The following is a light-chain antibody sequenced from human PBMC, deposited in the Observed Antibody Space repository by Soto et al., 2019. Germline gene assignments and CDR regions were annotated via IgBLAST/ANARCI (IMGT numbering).Light chain of an antibody. J-gene: IGKJ1*01. CDR2: GAS. V-gene: IGKV3D-20*02. Sequence: EIVLTQSPGTLSLSPGERATLSCRASQSVGSSYLAWYQQKPGQAPRLLIYGASSRATGIPGRFSGSGSGTDFTLTISRLEPEDFAVYYCQQRSNWPKTFGQGTKVDIK. CDR1: QSVGSSY. CDR3: QQRSNWPKT.